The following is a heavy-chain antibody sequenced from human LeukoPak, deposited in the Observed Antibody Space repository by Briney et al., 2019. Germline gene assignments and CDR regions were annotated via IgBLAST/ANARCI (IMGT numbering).Heavy chain of an antibody. CDR1: GYTFTGYY. Sequence: RASVKVSCKASGYTFTGYYMHWVRQAPGQGLEWMGWINPNSGGTNYAQKFQGRVTMTRDTSISTAYMELSRLRSDDTAVYYCARAYIVVVPAAGGYWGQGTLVTVSS. CDR2: INPNSGGT. CDR3: ARAYIVVVPAAGGY. J-gene: IGHJ4*02. V-gene: IGHV1-2*02. D-gene: IGHD2-2*01.